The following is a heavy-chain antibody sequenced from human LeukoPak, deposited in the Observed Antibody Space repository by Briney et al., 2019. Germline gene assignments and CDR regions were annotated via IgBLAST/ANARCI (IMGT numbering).Heavy chain of an antibody. D-gene: IGHD6-19*01. V-gene: IGHV4-61*01. Sequence: SQTLSLTCAVSGGSISSGSYYWSWIRQPPGKGLEWIGYIYYSGSTNYNPSLKSRVTISVDTSKNQFSLKLSSVTAADTAVYYCARQTAVAAGIDYWGQGTLVTVSS. CDR2: IYYSGST. J-gene: IGHJ4*02. CDR1: GGSISSGSYY. CDR3: ARQTAVAAGIDY.